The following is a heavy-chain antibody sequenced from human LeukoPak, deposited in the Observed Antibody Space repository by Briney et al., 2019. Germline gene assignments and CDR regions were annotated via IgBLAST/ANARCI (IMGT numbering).Heavy chain of an antibody. CDR1: GFTVSSHY. CDR3: ARDCSGGSCFFDY. CDR2: IYSGGTT. D-gene: IGHD2-15*01. J-gene: IGHJ4*02. Sequence: GGSLRLSCAASGFTVSSHYMSWVRQAPGEGLEWVSVIYSGGTTYYADSVKGRFTISRDNSKNTLYLQMHSLRAEDTAVYYCARDCSGGSCFFDYWGQGTLVTVSS. V-gene: IGHV3-66*02.